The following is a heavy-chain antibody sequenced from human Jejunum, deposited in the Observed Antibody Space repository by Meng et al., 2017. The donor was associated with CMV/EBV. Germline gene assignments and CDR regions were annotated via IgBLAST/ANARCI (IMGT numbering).Heavy chain of an antibody. D-gene: IGHD6-19*01. J-gene: IGHJ4*02. CDR2: VFYSENT. V-gene: IGHV4-39*01. Sequence: VSGASISSHTYYWAWIRQPPGEGLEWIGSVFYSENTNYNPSLKGRVTISLDTSKNQFSLNLASVTAADTAVYHCARHPVAGTFDYWGQGTLVTVSS. CDR1: GASISSHTYY. CDR3: ARHPVAGTFDY.